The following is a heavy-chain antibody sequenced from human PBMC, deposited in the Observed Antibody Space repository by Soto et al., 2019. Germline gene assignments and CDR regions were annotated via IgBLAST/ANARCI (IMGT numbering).Heavy chain of an antibody. V-gene: IGHV4-59*12. CDR1: GGSISSYY. CDR2: IYYSGST. D-gene: IGHD4-17*01. Sequence: SETLSLTCTVSGGSISSYYWSWIRQPPGKGLEWIGYIYYSGSTNYNPSLKSRVTISVDTSKNQFSLYLQMTSLKTEDTAVYYCARELVTTVTYFDSWGQGTLVTVSS. J-gene: IGHJ4*02. CDR3: ARELVTTVTYFDS.